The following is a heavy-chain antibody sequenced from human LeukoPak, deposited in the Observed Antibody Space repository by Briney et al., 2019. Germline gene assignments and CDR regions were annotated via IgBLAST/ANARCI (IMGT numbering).Heavy chain of an antibody. J-gene: IGHJ5*02. CDR2: IYPSGGST. Sequence: GASVKVSCKASGYTFTSYYIHWVRQAPGQGPEWMGIIYPSGGSTTYAQKFQGRVTMTRNTSISTAYMELSSLRSEDTAVYYCARGRLPYYYGSGSYYNAGNWFDPWGQGTLVTVSS. V-gene: IGHV1-46*01. D-gene: IGHD3-10*01. CDR3: ARGRLPYYYGSGSYYNAGNWFDP. CDR1: GYTFTSYY.